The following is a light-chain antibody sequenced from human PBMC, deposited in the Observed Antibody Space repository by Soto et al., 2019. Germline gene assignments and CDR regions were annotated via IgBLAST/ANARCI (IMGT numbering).Light chain of an antibody. V-gene: IGKV3-20*01. J-gene: IGKJ1*01. Sequence: EIVLTQSPGTLSLSPGERATLSCRASQSVSSSYLAWYQQKPGQAPRLLIYGASSRATGIPDRFSGSGSGTDFTLTISRLEPEDFALYYCQQYGRSLPWTFGQGTKVEIK. CDR1: QSVSSSY. CDR3: QQYGRSLPWT. CDR2: GAS.